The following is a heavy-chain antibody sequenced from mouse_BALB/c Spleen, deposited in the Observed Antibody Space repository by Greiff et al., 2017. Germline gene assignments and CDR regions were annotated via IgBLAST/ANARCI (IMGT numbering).Heavy chain of an antibody. D-gene: IGHD1-1*01. CDR3: ARGHYYYGSSNYFDY. CDR1: GFTFSSYA. CDR2: ISSGGST. V-gene: IGHV5-6-5*01. J-gene: IGHJ2*01. Sequence: EVKLVESGGGLVKPGGSLKLSCAASGFTFSSYAMSWVRQTPEKRLEWVASISSGGSTYYPDSVKGRFTISRDNARNILYLQMSSLRSEYTAMYYCARGHYYYGSSNYFDYWGQGTTLTVSS.